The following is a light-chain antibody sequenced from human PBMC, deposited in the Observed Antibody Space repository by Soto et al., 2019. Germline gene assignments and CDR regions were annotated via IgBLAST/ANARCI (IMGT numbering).Light chain of an antibody. Sequence: VLTHSPCTLSLSPVERVTLSFMASQIISSNFVAWYQQKPGRAPRLLIYDASNRPTGIPARFSGSGSGTDFTLTISSLEPEDFAVYYCQQSDNSPLINFGQGTRLEIK. J-gene: IGKJ5*01. CDR2: DAS. V-gene: IGKV3-11*01. CDR1: QIISSN. CDR3: QQSDNSPLIN.